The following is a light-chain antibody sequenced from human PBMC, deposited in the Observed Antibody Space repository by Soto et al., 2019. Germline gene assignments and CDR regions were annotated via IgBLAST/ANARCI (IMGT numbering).Light chain of an antibody. J-gene: IGLJ2*01. CDR3: SSYTSSSVV. Sequence: QSALTQPASVPGSPGQSITISCTGTSSDVGGYNYFSWYQQHPGKAPKLMIYDVSNRPSGVSNRFSGSKSGNTASLTISGLQAEDEADYYCSSYTSSSVVFGGGTKLTVL. V-gene: IGLV2-14*01. CDR2: DVS. CDR1: SSDVGGYNY.